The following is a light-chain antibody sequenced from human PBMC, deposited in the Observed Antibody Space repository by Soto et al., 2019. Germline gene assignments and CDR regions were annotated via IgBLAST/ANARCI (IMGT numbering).Light chain of an antibody. J-gene: IGKJ2*01. CDR1: QSVSSSY. CDR2: GAS. CDR3: QQYGSAPPYT. Sequence: EIVLTQSPGTLSLSPGERATLSCRASQSVSSSYLAWYQQKPGQAHRLLIYGASSSATGIPDRFSGSGSGTDFTLTISILEPEDFAVYYCQQYGSAPPYTFGQGTKLEIK. V-gene: IGKV3-20*01.